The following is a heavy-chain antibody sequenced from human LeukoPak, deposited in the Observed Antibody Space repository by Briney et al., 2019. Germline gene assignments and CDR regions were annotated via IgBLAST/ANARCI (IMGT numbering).Heavy chain of an antibody. V-gene: IGHV3-23*01. CDR2: ISASGAGT. D-gene: IGHD4-17*01. CDR1: AFTFSTYA. Sequence: PGGSLRLSCAASAFTFSTYAMSWVRQAPGMGLEWVSGISASGAGTYYADSVRGRFTISRDNSKNTLYLQMHSLRAEDTAVYYCARVNYGDLDYWGQGTLVTVSS. J-gene: IGHJ4*02. CDR3: ARVNYGDLDY.